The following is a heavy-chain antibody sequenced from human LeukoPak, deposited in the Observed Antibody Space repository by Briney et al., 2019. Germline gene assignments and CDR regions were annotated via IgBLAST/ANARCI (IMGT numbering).Heavy chain of an antibody. CDR2: INPCGDVR. CDR1: GYIFTDYY. CDR3: ARDYSGEWEQLTGWWFDP. V-gene: IGHV1-46*01. J-gene: IGHJ5*02. D-gene: IGHD1-26*01. Sequence: ASVKVSCKASGYIFTDYYIHWMRQAPGQGLEWMGIINPCGDVRSYAQKFKGRVTVTRDMSTRTVYMELSDLRPEDTAVYYCARDYSGEWEQLTGWWFDPWGQGTLVIVSS.